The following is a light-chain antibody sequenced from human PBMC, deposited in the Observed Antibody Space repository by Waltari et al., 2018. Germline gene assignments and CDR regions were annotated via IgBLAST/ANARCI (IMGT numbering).Light chain of an antibody. CDR3: QQYNNWPPEMYT. J-gene: IGKJ2*01. CDR2: GVS. V-gene: IGKV3D-15*01. CDR1: QSISSN. Sequence: ETMMTQSPDTLSVSPGERATLPCSASQSISSNLAWYQQKPGQAPRLLIFGVSTRATGIPARFSGSGSGTEFTLTISSLESEDFGIYYCQQYNNWPPEMYTFGQGTKLEI.